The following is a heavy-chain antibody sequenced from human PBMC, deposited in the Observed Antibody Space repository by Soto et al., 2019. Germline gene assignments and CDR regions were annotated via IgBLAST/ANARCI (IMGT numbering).Heavy chain of an antibody. D-gene: IGHD3-22*01. CDR2: IWYDGSIK. V-gene: IGHV3-33*01. Sequence: QVQLVESGGGVVQPGRSLRLSCVASESMFGSYGMYWVRQAPGKGLEWVAVIWYDGSIKHYADSVKGRFTISRDNSKNTLQLQMNSLRAEDTAVYYCARVSSDYYGMDVWGQWTAVIVSS. CDR3: ARVSSDYYGMDV. J-gene: IGHJ6*02. CDR1: ESMFGSYG.